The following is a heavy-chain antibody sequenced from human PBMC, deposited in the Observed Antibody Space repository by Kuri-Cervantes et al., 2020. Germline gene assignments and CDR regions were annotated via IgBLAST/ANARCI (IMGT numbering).Heavy chain of an antibody. CDR3: ARVEVTTNYYYYMDV. CDR1: GYTFTSYA. J-gene: IGHJ6*03. CDR2: INTNTGNP. D-gene: IGHD4-17*01. Sequence: ASVKVSCKASGYTFTSYAMNWVRQAPGQGLEWMGWINTNTGNPTYAQGFTGRFVFSLDTSVSTAYLQMNSLRAEDTAVYYCARVEVTTNYYYYMDVWGKGTTVTVSS. V-gene: IGHV7-4-1*02.